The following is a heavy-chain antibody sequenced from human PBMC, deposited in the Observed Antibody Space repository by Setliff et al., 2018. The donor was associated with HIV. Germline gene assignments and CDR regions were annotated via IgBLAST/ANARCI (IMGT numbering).Heavy chain of an antibody. CDR1: GGAFSSYA. CDR2: ISTYGGST. J-gene: IGHJ4*02. D-gene: IGHD2-15*01. V-gene: IGHV1-18*01. Sequence: ASVKVSCKASGGAFSSYALSWVRQAPGQGLEWMGWISTYGGSTNYAQKFQGRVSMTTDTSTSTAYMELLSLRSEDTAIYYCATQTVAVGAPGYFDSWGQGTLVTVSS. CDR3: ATQTVAVGAPGYFDS.